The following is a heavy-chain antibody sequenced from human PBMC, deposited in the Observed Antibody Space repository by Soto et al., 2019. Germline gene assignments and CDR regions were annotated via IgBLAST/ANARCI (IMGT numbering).Heavy chain of an antibody. CDR2: INHSGST. Sequence: SETLSLTCAVYGGSFSGYYWSWIRQPPGKGLEWIGEINHSGSTNYNPSLKSRVTISVDTSKNQFSLKLSSVTAADTAVYYCERGALWFRNGMDVWGQGTTVTVSS. V-gene: IGHV4-34*01. J-gene: IGHJ6*02. D-gene: IGHD5-18*01. CDR3: ERGALWFRNGMDV. CDR1: GGSFSGYY.